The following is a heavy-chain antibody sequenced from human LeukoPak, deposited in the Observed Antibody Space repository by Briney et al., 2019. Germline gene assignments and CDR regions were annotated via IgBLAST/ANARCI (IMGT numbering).Heavy chain of an antibody. CDR1: GVTFSSYA. CDR3: ARGSADNWNDMGDY. CDR2: IIPILGIA. D-gene: IGHD1-1*01. J-gene: IGHJ4*02. Sequence: GASLKVSCTASGVTFSSYAISWVRQAPGQGLEWMGRIIPILGIANYAQKFQGRVTITADKSTSTAYMELSSLRSEDTAVYYCARGSADNWNDMGDYWGQGTLVTVSS. V-gene: IGHV1-69*04.